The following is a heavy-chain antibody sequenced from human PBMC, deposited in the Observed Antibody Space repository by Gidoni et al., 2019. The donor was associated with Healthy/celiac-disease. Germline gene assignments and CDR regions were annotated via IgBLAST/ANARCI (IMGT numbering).Heavy chain of an antibody. CDR3: ARDFGGHYYDSSGYSLPIPQTQKPRDAFDI. CDR1: GGSISSGGYY. V-gene: IGHV4-31*03. Sequence: QVQLQESGPGLVKPSQTLSLTCTVSGGSISSGGYYWSWIRQHPGKGLEWIGYIYYSGSTYYDPSLKSRVTISVDTSKNQFSLKLSSVTAADTAVYYCARDFGGHYYDSSGYSLPIPQTQKPRDAFDIWGQGTMVTVSS. CDR2: IYYSGST. D-gene: IGHD3-22*01. J-gene: IGHJ3*02.